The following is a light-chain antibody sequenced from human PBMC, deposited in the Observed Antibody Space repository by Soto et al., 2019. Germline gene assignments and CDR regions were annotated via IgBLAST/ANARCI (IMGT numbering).Light chain of an antibody. CDR2: GAS. CDR3: QQYGSSIT. J-gene: IGKJ5*01. V-gene: IGKV3-20*01. CDR1: QSVSSSY. Sequence: EIVLTQSPGTLSLSPRERARLYWRASQSVSSSYLAWYKQKPGQAPRLLIYGASSRATGIPDRFSGSGSGTDFTLTISRLEPEDFAVYYCQQYGSSITFGQGTGLEIK.